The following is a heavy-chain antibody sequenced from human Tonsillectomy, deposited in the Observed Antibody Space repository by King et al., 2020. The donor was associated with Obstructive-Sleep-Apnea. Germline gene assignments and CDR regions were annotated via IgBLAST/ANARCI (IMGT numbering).Heavy chain of an antibody. CDR3: ARYGVDILTGYYRNDL. CDR1: GGSISSDY. D-gene: IGHD3-9*01. V-gene: IGHV4-59*08. CDR2: IYYSGST. J-gene: IGHJ3*01. Sequence: LQLQESGPGLVKPSETLSLTCTVSGGSISSDYWSWIRQPPGKGLEWIGYIYYSGSTNYYNPSLKSRVTISVDTSNNQFSLKLSSVTAADTAVYYCARYGVDILTGYYRNDLWGQGTMVTVSS.